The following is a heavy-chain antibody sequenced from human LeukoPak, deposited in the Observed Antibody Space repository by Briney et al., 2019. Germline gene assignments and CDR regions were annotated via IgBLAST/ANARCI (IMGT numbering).Heavy chain of an antibody. Sequence: GASVKVSCKASGYTFTSYGISWVRQAPGQGLEWMGWISAYNGNTNYAQKLQGRVTMTTDTSTSTAYMALRSLRSDDTAVYYCARDTYDFWSGYYNFDYWGQGTLVTVSS. J-gene: IGHJ4*02. V-gene: IGHV1-18*01. CDR2: ISAYNGNT. CDR1: GYTFTSYG. D-gene: IGHD3-3*01. CDR3: ARDTYDFWSGYYNFDY.